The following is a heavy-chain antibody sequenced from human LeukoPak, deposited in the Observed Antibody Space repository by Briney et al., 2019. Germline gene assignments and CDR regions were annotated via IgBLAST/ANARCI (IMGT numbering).Heavy chain of an antibody. D-gene: IGHD6-19*01. V-gene: IGHV4-34*01. CDR1: GGSFSGYY. CDR2: INHSGST. J-gene: IGHJ4*02. CDR3: ARGPLSSGWGY. Sequence: SETLSLTCAVYGGSFSGYYWSWIRQPPGKGLEWIGEINHSGSTNYNPSLKSRVTISVDTSMNQFSLKLSSVTAADTAVYYCARGPLSSGWGYWGQGTLVTVSS.